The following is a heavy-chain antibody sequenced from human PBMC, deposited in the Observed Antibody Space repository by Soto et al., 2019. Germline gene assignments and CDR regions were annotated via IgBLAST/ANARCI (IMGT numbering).Heavy chain of an antibody. J-gene: IGHJ4*02. V-gene: IGHV1-46*01. CDR3: ARDLAAAAY. CDR1: GYIFTNYY. Sequence: QVQLVQSGAEVKKPGASVKVSCKASGYIFTNYYIHWVRQSPGQGLEWMAIINPLPTSGSTNYAQKFQGRVPVTRDTSTSTVYMELSSLKSEDTAIYYCARDLAAAAYWGQGTLVTVSS. CDR2: INPLPTSGST. D-gene: IGHD6-13*01.